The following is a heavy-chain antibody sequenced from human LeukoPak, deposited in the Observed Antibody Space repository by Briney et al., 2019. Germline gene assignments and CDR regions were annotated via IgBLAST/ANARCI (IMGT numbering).Heavy chain of an antibody. CDR3: ARDLSPGGSGQPQHY. D-gene: IGHD3-10*01. J-gene: IGHJ4*02. V-gene: IGHV1-46*01. Sequence: ASVKVSCKASGYTFTRYYMHWVRQAPGQGLEWMGIINPSGGSTSYAQKFQGRVTMTRDMSTSTVYMELSSLRSEDTAVYYCARDLSPGGSGQPQHYWGQGTLVTVSS. CDR1: GYTFTRYY. CDR2: INPSGGST.